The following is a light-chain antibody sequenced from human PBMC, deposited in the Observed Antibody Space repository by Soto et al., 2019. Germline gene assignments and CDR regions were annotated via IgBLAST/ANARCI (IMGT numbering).Light chain of an antibody. V-gene: IGLV2-14*01. J-gene: IGLJ1*01. CDR2: DVS. CDR3: SSYTSSSITYV. CDR1: SSDIGGYNY. Sequence: QSALTQPASVSGSPGQSITIFCTGTSSDIGGYNYVSWYQQHPGKAPKLMIYDVSNRPSGVSNRFSGSKSGNTASLTISGLQAEDEADYYCSSYTSSSITYVFGTGTKVTVL.